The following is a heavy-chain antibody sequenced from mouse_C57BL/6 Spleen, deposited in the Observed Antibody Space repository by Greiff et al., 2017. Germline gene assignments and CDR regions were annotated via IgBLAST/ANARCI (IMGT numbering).Heavy chain of an antibody. V-gene: IGHV7-3*01. CDR1: GFTFTDYY. CDR3: AKLYGNYVWYFEG. CDR2: IRNKANGYTT. J-gene: IGHJ1*03. D-gene: IGHD2-1*01. Sequence: EVMLVESGGGLVQPGGSLSLSCAASGFTFTDYYMSWVRQPPGKALEWLGFIRNKANGYTTEYSASVKGRFTISRDNSQSILYLQMNALRAEDSATYYGAKLYGNYVWYFEGWGTGTTVTVAS.